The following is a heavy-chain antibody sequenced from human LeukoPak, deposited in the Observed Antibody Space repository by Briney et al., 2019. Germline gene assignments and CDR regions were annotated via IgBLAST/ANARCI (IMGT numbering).Heavy chain of an antibody. J-gene: IGHJ4*02. V-gene: IGHV4-34*01. CDR1: GGSFSGYY. CDR2: INHSGST. D-gene: IGHD5-18*01. Sequence: PSETLSLTCAVYGGSFSGYYWSWIRQPPGKGLEWIGEINHSGSTNYNPSLKSRVTISVDTSKNQFSLKLSSVTAADTAVYYCARDVYSYGFDSWGQGTLVTVSS. CDR3: ARDVYSYGFDS.